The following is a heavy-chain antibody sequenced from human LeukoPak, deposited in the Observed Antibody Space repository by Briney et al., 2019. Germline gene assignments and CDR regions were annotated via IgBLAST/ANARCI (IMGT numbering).Heavy chain of an antibody. J-gene: IGHJ4*02. CDR1: GYTFTSYG. V-gene: IGHV1-18*01. CDR2: ISAYNGNT. CDR3: ARGGYYGSGSYSRGYYFDY. D-gene: IGHD3-10*01. Sequence: ASVKVSCKASGYTFTSYGISWVRQAPGQGLEWMGWISAYNGNTNYAQKFQGRVTMTRDTSTSTVYMELSSLRSEDTAVYYCARGGYYGSGSYSRGYYFDYWGQGTLVTVSS.